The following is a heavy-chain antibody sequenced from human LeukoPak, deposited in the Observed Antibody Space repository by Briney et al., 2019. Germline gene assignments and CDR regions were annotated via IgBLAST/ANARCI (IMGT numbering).Heavy chain of an antibody. Sequence: GRSLRLSCAASGFTFSSYGMHWVRQAPGKGLEWVAVIWYDGSNKYYADSVKGRFTISRDNSKNTLYLQMNSLRAEDTAVYYCAKGASGSYRMYYFDYWGQGTLVTVSS. CDR3: AKGASGSYRMYYFDY. CDR1: GFTFSSYG. CDR2: IWYDGSNK. D-gene: IGHD1-26*01. J-gene: IGHJ4*02. V-gene: IGHV3-33*06.